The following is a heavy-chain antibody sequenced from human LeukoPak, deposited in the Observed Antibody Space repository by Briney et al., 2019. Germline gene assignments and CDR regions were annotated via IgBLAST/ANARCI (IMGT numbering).Heavy chain of an antibody. CDR2: IYSGGTT. Sequence: PGGSLRLSCAASGFTVSSNYMSWVRQAPGKGLEWVSVIYSGGTTYYADSVKGRFTISRDNSKNTLYLQMNSLRAVDTAVYYCARERTGIVGESGYWGQGTLVTVSS. CDR3: ARERTGIVGESGY. J-gene: IGHJ4*02. CDR1: GFTVSSNY. D-gene: IGHD1-26*01. V-gene: IGHV3-66*02.